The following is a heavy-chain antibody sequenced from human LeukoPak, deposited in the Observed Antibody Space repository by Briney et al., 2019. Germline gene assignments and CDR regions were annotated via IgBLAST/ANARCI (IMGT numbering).Heavy chain of an antibody. CDR1: GFTFSSHA. CDR2: ISSDGSYK. D-gene: IGHD3-22*01. Sequence: HSGGSLRLSCAASGFTFSSHALHWVRQAPGKGLEWVAVISSDGSYKYYADSVKGRFTISRDNSKNTLYLQMNSLRAEDTAVYYCARDKRDYYDSSGYYYWGQGTLVTVSS. J-gene: IGHJ4*02. CDR3: ARDKRDYYDSSGYYY. V-gene: IGHV3-30*14.